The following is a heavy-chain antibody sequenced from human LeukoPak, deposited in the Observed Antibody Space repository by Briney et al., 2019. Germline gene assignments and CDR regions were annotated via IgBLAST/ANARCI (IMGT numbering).Heavy chain of an antibody. D-gene: IGHD6-6*01. CDR2: INPSGGST. J-gene: IGHJ4*02. V-gene: IGHV1-46*01. CDR3: ARDYSSSPLDY. CDR1: GYTFTSYY. Sequence: ASVKVSCKASGYTFTSYYMHWVRQAPGQGLEWMGIINPSGGSTSYAQKFQGRVTMTRDMSTSTAYMELRSLRSDDTAVYYCARDYSSSPLDYWGQGTLVTVSS.